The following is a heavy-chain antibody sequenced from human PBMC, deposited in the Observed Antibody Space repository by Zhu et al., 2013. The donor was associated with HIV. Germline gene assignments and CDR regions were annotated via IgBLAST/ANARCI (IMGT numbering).Heavy chain of an antibody. V-gene: IGHV4-34*01. CDR2: INHSGST. CDR3: ARGRSRYYDGTRAFDI. J-gene: IGHJ3*02. CDR1: GGSFSGYY. Sequence: VQLQQWGAGLLKPSETLSLTCAVYGGSFSGYYWSWIRQPPGKGLEWIGEINHSGSTNYNPSLKSRVTISVDTSKNQFSLKLSSVTAADTAVYYCARGRSRYYDGTRAFDIWGQGTMVTVSS. D-gene: IGHD1-26*01.